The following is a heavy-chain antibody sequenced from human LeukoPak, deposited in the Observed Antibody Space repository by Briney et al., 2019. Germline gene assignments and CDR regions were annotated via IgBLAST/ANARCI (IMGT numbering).Heavy chain of an antibody. J-gene: IGHJ4*02. Sequence: SETLSLTCAVYGGSFSGYYWSWIRQPPGKGLEWIGSIYYSGSTYYNPSLKSRVTISVDTSKNQFSLKLSSVTAADTAVYYCAREGYYYDSSGFPTGPDYWGQGTLVTVSS. CDR3: AREGYYYDSSGFPTGPDY. D-gene: IGHD3-22*01. CDR1: GGSFSGYY. CDR2: IYYSGST. V-gene: IGHV4-34*01.